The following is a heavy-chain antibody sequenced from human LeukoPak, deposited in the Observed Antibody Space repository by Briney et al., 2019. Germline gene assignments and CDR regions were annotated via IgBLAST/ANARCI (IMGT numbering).Heavy chain of an antibody. CDR1: GFTFDDYA. J-gene: IGHJ4*02. D-gene: IGHD6-19*01. Sequence: PGGSLRLSCAASGFTFDDYAMHWVRQAPGKGLEWVSGISWNSGSIGYGDSVKGRFTISRDNAKNSLYLQMNSLRAEDTALYYCAKDIGYSSGWKGFDYWGQGTLVTVSS. V-gene: IGHV3-9*01. CDR3: AKDIGYSSGWKGFDY. CDR2: ISWNSGSI.